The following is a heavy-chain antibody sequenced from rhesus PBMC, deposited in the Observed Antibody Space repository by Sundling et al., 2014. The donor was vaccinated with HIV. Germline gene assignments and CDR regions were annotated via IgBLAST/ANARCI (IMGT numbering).Heavy chain of an antibody. CDR3: ATGIHHWYFDL. CDR2: INPKTGGT. D-gene: IGHD5-42*01. CDR1: GYTFTDYY. Sequence: QVQLVQSGAEVKKPGSSVKVSCKASGYTFTDYYMQWVRQAPGQGLEWMGRINPKTGGTDYAQKFQGRVTMTRDTSTSTAYMELRSLRSEDTAVYYCATGIHHWYFDLWGPGTPITMSS. V-gene: IGHV1-138*01. J-gene: IGHJ2*01.